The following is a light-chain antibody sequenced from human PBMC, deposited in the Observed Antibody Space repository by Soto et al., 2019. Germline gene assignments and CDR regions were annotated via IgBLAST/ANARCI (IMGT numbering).Light chain of an antibody. V-gene: IGLV2-11*01. J-gene: IGLJ1*01. CDR2: DVS. CDR1: SSDVGVYNY. CDR3: CSYAGRYTYV. Sequence: QSALTQPRSVSGSPGQSVTISCTGTSSDVGVYNYVSWYQQYPGKAPKLMIYDVSKRPSGVPDRFSGSRSGNTASLTISGLQAEDEADYYCCSYAGRYTYVFRGGTKVTVL.